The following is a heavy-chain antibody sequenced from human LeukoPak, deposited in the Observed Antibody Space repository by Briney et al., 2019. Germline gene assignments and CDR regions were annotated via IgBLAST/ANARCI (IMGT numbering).Heavy chain of an antibody. CDR1: GYTFTSYG. CDR3: ASGYDSSGYHPYYFDN. D-gene: IGHD3-22*01. J-gene: IGHJ4*02. V-gene: IGHV1-18*01. Sequence: GASVKVSCKACGYTFTSYGISWVRQAPGQGLEWMGWISAYNGNTNYAQKLQGRVTMTTDTSTSTAYMELRSLRSDDTAVYYCASGYDSSGYHPYYFDNWGQGTLVTVCS. CDR2: ISAYNGNT.